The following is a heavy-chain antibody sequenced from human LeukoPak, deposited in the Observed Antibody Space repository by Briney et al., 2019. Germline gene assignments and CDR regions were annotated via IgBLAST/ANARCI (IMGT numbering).Heavy chain of an antibody. CDR3: ARDGGSSWEIDY. J-gene: IGHJ4*02. CDR1: GFTFSSYS. V-gene: IGHV3-48*02. D-gene: IGHD6-13*01. CDR2: ITGSSRTI. Sequence: GGSLRLSCAASGFTFSSYSMDWVRQAPGKGLEWVSYITGSSRTIYYADSVKGRFTISRDNAKNSLYLQMNSLRDEDTAVYYCARDGGSSWEIDYWGQGTLVTVSS.